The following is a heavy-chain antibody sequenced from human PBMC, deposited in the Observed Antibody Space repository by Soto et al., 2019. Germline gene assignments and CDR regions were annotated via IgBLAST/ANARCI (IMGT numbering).Heavy chain of an antibody. CDR2: IIPIFGTA. D-gene: IGHD5-12*01. CDR3: ARDPRRDGYNAPGDY. J-gene: IGHJ4*02. V-gene: IGHV1-69*01. CDR1: GGTFSSHA. Sequence: QVQLVQSGAEAKKPGSSVKVSCKASGGTFSSHAISWVRQAPGQGLEWMGGIIPIFGTANDAQKFQGRVTITADDSTSTAYMELSSLRSEDTAVYYCARDPRRDGYNAPGDYWGQGTLVTVSS.